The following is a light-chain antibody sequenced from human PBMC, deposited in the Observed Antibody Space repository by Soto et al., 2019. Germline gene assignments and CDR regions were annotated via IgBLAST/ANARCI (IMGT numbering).Light chain of an antibody. Sequence: EIVLTQSPGTLSLSPGERATLSCRASQSVSSSYLAWYQQKPGQAPRLLIYDASSRATGIPDRFSGSGSGTDFTLTISRLDPEDFAVYFCQQYGSLPYTFGQGTKLEI. V-gene: IGKV3-20*01. CDR2: DAS. CDR1: QSVSSSY. CDR3: QQYGSLPYT. J-gene: IGKJ2*01.